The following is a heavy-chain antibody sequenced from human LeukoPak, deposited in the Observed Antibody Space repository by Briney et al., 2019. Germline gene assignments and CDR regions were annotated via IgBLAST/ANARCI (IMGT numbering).Heavy chain of an antibody. Sequence: SETLSLTCTVSGGPITGYYWSRIRQPPGNGLEWIGYIHHTGSTNYNPSLKSRVTISVDTSQNQLSLKLSSVTAADTAVYYCARGERLGPDYWGQGTLVTVSS. J-gene: IGHJ4*02. CDR2: IHHTGST. D-gene: IGHD1-1*01. CDR1: GGPITGYY. V-gene: IGHV4-59*01. CDR3: ARGERLGPDY.